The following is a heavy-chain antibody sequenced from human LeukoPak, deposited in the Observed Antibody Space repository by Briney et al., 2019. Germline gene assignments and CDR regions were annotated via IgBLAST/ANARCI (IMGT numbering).Heavy chain of an antibody. J-gene: IGHJ3*01. CDR2: IFIGDNT. D-gene: IGHD3-10*01. V-gene: IGHV3-53*01. Sequence: GSLRLSCAASGFTFGTYAMNWVRQAPGKGLEWVAVIFIGDNTYYEDSVKGRFTISRDNSKNTLNLQMNSLRAEDTAMYYCASDGGRAYYDSGSYKSVGFDVWGQGTMVTVSS. CDR3: ASDGGRAYYDSGSYKSVGFDV. CDR1: GFTFGTYA.